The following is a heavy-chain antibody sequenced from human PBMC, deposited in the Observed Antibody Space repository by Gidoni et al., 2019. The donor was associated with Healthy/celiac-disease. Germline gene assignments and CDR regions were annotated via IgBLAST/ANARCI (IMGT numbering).Heavy chain of an antibody. Sequence: EVQLLETGGGLVQTGGSLRLSCAASGFTFSSYAMSWVRQAPGKGLECVSAIIGSGGSTYYADSVKGRFTISRDNSKNTLYLQMNSLSAEDTAVYYCAKDMGSYDFWTRIDYWGQGTLVTVSS. V-gene: IGHV3-23*01. D-gene: IGHD3-3*01. J-gene: IGHJ4*02. CDR2: IIGSGGST. CDR3: AKDMGSYDFWTRIDY. CDR1: GFTFSSYA.